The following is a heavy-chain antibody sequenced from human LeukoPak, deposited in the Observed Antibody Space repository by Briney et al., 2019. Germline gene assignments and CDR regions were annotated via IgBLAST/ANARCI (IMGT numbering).Heavy chain of an antibody. CDR1: GGSISSYY. CDR3: TRQKDHGDSDY. D-gene: IGHD4-17*01. Sequence: SETLSLTCTVSGGSISSYYWSWIRQPPGKGLQWIGYVSFSGRTQYNPSLKSRVTISVGTSKNQLSLRLTSVTAADTSVYYCTRQKDHGDSDYLGQGNLGTGSS. CDR2: VSFSGRT. V-gene: IGHV4-59*08. J-gene: IGHJ4*02.